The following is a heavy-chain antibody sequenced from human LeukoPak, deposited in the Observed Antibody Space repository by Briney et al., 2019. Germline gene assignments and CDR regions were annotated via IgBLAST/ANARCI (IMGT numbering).Heavy chain of an antibody. V-gene: IGHV1-18*01. CDR1: GYTFTSYG. CDR3: ARVGYSSGWYSGKDY. CDR2: ISAYDGNT. Sequence: GASVKVSCKASGYTFTSYGISWVRQAPGQGLGWMGWISAYDGNTNYAQKLQGRGTMTTDTSTSTTYMELRNLRSDDTAVYYCARVGYSSGWYSGKDYWGQGTLVTVSS. J-gene: IGHJ4*02. D-gene: IGHD6-19*01.